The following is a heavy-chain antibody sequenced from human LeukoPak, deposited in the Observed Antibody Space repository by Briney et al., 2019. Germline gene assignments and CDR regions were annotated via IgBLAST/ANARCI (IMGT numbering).Heavy chain of an antibody. J-gene: IGHJ3*02. D-gene: IGHD6-13*01. V-gene: IGHV3-7*04. Sequence: PGGPLRLSCAASGFTLSRYWMSWVRQAPGKGLEWVANIKQDGSEKYYGGSMKGRFTISGDNARNSLYVQMNSLRAEDTAVYYCARGQQLVPDAFDIWGQGTMVTVSS. CDR1: GFTLSRYW. CDR3: ARGQQLVPDAFDI. CDR2: IKQDGSEK.